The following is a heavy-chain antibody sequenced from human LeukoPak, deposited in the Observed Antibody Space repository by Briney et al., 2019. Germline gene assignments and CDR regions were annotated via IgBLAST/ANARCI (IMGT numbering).Heavy chain of an antibody. V-gene: IGHV3-48*01. CDR3: ARVWSGY. CDR2: ISSGGSTV. CDR1: GFTFSSYS. J-gene: IGHJ4*02. Sequence: GGSLRLSCKASGFTFSSYSMNWVRQAPGQGLEWISYISSGGSTVYYADSVKGRFTVSRDNAENALFLQMNSPRAEDTAVYYCARVWSGYWGQGTLVTVSS. D-gene: IGHD3-3*01.